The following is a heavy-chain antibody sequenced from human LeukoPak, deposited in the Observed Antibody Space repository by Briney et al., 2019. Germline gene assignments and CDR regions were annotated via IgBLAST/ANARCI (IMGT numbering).Heavy chain of an antibody. V-gene: IGHV4-61*01. CDR2: IYYSGST. D-gene: IGHD2-2*01. J-gene: IGHJ6*02. Sequence: SETLSLTCTVSGGSVSSGSYYWSWIRQPPGKGLEWIGYIYYSGSTNYIPSLKSRVTISVNTSKNQFSLKLTSVTAADTAVYYCARDWVVPAAKSTYYYYYGMDVWGQGTTVTVSS. CDR3: ARDWVVPAAKSTYYYYYGMDV. CDR1: GGSVSSGSYY.